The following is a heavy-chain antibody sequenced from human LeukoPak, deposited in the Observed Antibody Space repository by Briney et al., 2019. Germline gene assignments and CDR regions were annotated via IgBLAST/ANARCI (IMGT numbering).Heavy chain of an antibody. Sequence: PSQTLSLTCTVSGGSISNNFFWSWIRQPPGKGLDWIGYIHHSGKTYFHSSHKSRVTISVDMSKNQFSLKLSPVTAADTAVYYCARLKLDCTSAACHTGYFDYWGQGTLVTVSS. D-gene: IGHD2-2*02. CDR3: ARLKLDCTSAACHTGYFDY. V-gene: IGHV4-30-4*08. CDR1: GGSISNNFF. CDR2: IHHSGKT. J-gene: IGHJ4*02.